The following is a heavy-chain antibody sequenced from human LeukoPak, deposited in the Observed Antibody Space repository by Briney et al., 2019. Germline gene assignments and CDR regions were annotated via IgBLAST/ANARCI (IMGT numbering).Heavy chain of an antibody. J-gene: IGHJ1*01. V-gene: IGHV3-30-3*01. CDR2: ISYDGSNK. D-gene: IGHD3-10*01. CDR1: GFTFSSYT. Sequence: GGSLRLSCAASGFTFSSYTMHWVRQAPGKGLEWVAVISYDGSNKYYADSVKGRFTISRDNSKNTLYLQMNGLRAEDTAVYYCARGGYGSGSYPFQHWGQGTLVTVSS. CDR3: ARGGYGSGSYPFQH.